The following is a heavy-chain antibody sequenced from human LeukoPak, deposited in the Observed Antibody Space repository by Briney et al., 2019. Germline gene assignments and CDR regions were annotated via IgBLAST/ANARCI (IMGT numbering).Heavy chain of an antibody. CDR3: AREIPAGATSYYFDY. V-gene: IGHV4-39*07. Sequence: SETLSLTCTVSGGSISSSSYYWGWIRQPPGKGLEWFGSIYYSGSTYYNPSLKSRVTISVDTSKNQFSLKLSSVTAADTAVYYCAREIPAGATSYYFDYWGQGTLVTVSS. CDR2: IYYSGST. CDR1: GGSISSSSYY. D-gene: IGHD1-26*01. J-gene: IGHJ4*02.